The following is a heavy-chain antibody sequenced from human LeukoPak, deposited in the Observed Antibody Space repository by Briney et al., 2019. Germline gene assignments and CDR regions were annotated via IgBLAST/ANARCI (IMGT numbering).Heavy chain of an antibody. CDR3: AKGADIDL. J-gene: IGHJ5*02. CDR2: VTGPGDTT. Sequence: GGSLGLSCATSGFTFTNYAMNWVRQAPGKGLEWVSAVTGPGDTTYYADSVKGRFFMSREDSKTTVYLQMNSLRAEDTAIYYCAKGADIDLWGQGTLVTVSS. V-gene: IGHV3-23*01. CDR1: GFTFTNYA. D-gene: IGHD3-9*01.